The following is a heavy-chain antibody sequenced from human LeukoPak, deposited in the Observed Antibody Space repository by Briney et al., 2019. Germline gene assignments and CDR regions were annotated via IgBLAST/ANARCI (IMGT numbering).Heavy chain of an antibody. J-gene: IGHJ4*02. Sequence: SETLSLTCAVYGGSFSGYYWSWIRQPPGKGLEWIGEINHSGSTNYNPSLKSRVALSLDKSSNQFSLRLTSVTAADTAMYFCAREEMPGKFDYWGQGILVTVSS. D-gene: IGHD1-26*01. CDR3: AREEMPGKFDY. CDR2: INHSGST. V-gene: IGHV4-34*01. CDR1: GGSFSGYY.